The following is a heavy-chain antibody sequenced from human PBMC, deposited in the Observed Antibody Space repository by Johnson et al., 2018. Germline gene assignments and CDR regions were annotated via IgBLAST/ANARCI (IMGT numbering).Heavy chain of an antibody. CDR1: GFTFSTYD. CDR3: ARTYTFDM. V-gene: IGHV3-13*01. J-gene: IGHJ3*02. D-gene: IGHD3-16*01. Sequence: VQLVQSGGGLVQPGGSLRLSCAASGFTFSTYDMHWVRQSTGKGLEWVSAITTGGDTYYSASVKGRFTISREDAKNSLSLQLNSLRAGDTAVYYCARTYTFDMWGQGTVVTVSS. CDR2: ITTGGDT.